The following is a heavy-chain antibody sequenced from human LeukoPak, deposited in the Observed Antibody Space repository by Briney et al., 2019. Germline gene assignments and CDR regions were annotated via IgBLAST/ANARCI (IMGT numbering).Heavy chain of an antibody. J-gene: IGHJ4*02. V-gene: IGHV1-46*01. CDR2: INPSGGST. D-gene: IGHD3-10*01. CDR3: ARTSMVRGVISPNFDY. CDR1: GYTFTSYY. Sequence: ASVKVSCKASGYTFTSYYMHWVRQAPGQGLEWMGMINPSGGSTSYAQKFQGRVTMTRDTSTSTVYMELSSLRSEDTAVYYCARTSMVRGVISPNFDYWGQGTLVTVSS.